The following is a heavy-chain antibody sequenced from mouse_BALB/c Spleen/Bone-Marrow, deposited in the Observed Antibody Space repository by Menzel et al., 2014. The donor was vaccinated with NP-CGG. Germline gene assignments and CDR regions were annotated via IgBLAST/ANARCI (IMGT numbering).Heavy chain of an antibody. CDR1: GYTFISYW. V-gene: IGHV1S22*01. J-gene: IGHJ2*01. D-gene: IGHD2-1*01. CDR2: IYPGSGTT. CDR3: TKGNYFFDY. Sequence: LQQPGSELVRPGASVKLSCKASGYTFISYWMHWVKQRPGQGLEWIGNIYPGSGTTNYDEKFKTKATLTVDTFSSTAYMQLSSLTSEDSAVYYCTKGNYFFDYWGQGTTLTVSS.